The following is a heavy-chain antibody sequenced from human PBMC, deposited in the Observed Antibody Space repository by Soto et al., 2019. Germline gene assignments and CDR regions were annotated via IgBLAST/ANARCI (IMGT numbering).Heavy chain of an antibody. CDR3: ARDGGGWQRGGVDY. D-gene: IGHD3-16*01. V-gene: IGHV1-18*01. J-gene: IGHJ4*02. Sequence: GXSGKVCFKASGYTFTSYGISWVRQAPGQGLEWMGWISAYNGNTNYAQKLQGRVTMTTDTSTSTAYMELRSLRSDDTAVYYCARDGGGWQRGGVDYWGQGTLVTVSS. CDR2: ISAYNGNT. CDR1: GYTFTSYG.